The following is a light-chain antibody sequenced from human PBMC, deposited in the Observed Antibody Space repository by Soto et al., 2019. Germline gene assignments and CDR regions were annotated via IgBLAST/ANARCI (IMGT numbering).Light chain of an antibody. Sequence: DIQMTQSPSTLSASVGDRVTITCRASESINTWLAWYQQRPGKAPNLLIYKASSLQSGVSSRFSGSGSGTEFTLIISSLQPDDYATYYCQQYNVYPYTFGQGTKVQI. V-gene: IGKV1-5*03. CDR3: QQYNVYPYT. J-gene: IGKJ2*01. CDR1: ESINTW. CDR2: KAS.